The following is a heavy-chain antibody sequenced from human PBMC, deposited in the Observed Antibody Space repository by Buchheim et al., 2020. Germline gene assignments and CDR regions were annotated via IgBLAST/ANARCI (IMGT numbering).Heavy chain of an antibody. CDR3: AKTGLGSSWYGGYNWFDP. CDR1: GFTFSSYA. J-gene: IGHJ5*02. V-gene: IGHV3-23*01. D-gene: IGHD6-13*01. Sequence: EVQLLESGGGLVQPGGSLRLSCAASGFTFSSYAMSWVRQAPGKGLEWVSAISGSGGSTYYADSVKGRFTISRDNSKNTLYLQMNSLRAEDTAVYYCAKTGLGSSWYGGYNWFDPWGQGTL. CDR2: ISGSGGST.